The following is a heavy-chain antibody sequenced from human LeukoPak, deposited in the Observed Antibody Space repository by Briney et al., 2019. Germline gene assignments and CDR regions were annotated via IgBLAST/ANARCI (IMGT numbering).Heavy chain of an antibody. CDR1: GFTFSGYS. D-gene: IGHD5-12*01. CDR2: ISSSSSYI. Sequence: GGSLRLSCAASGFTFSGYSMNWVRQAPGKGLEWVSSISSSSSYIYYADSVKGRFTISRDNAKNSLYLQMNSLRAEDTAVYYCARGPAYYYAFDYWGQGTLVTVSS. CDR3: ARGPAYYYAFDY. V-gene: IGHV3-21*01. J-gene: IGHJ4*02.